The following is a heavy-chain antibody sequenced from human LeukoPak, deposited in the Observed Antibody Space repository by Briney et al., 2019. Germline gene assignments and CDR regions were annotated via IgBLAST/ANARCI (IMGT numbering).Heavy chain of an antibody. CDR1: GGSFSGYY. J-gene: IGHJ4*02. CDR3: VDLYYDSSGYAFDN. V-gene: IGHV4-34*01. Sequence: PSETLSLTCAVYGGSFSGYYWSWIRQPPGGGLEWIGEINHSGSTTYNPSLKSRVTISVDTSKNQFSLKLRSVTAADTPVYYCVDLYYDSSGYAFDNWGQGTLVTVSS. CDR2: INHSGST. D-gene: IGHD3-22*01.